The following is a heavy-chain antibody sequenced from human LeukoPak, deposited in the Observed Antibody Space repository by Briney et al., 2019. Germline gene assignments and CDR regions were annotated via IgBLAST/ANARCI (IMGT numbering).Heavy chain of an antibody. J-gene: IGHJ5*02. CDR1: GGSFSGYY. CDR3: ARGMGRGGQWLPYGNWFDP. D-gene: IGHD6-19*01. Sequence: SETLSLTCAVYGGSFSGYYWRWIRQPPGKGLEWIGEINHSGSTNYNPPLKSRVTISVDTSKNQFSLKLSSVTAADTAVYYCARGMGRGGQWLPYGNWFDPWGQGTLVTVSS. V-gene: IGHV4-34*01. CDR2: INHSGST.